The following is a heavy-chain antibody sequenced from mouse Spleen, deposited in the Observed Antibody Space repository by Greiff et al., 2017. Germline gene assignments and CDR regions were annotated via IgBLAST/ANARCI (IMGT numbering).Heavy chain of an antibody. CDR1: GYTFTSYW. V-gene: IGHV1-5*01. D-gene: IGHD2-3*01. Sequence: EVQLQQSGTVLARPGASVKMSCKTSGYTFTSYWMHWVKQRPGQGLEWIGAIYPGNSDTSYNQKFKGKAKLTAVTSASTAYMELSSLTNEDSAVYYCTIYDGYYSPWFAYWGQGTLVTVSA. CDR2: IYPGNSDT. CDR3: TIYDGYYSPWFAY. J-gene: IGHJ3*01.